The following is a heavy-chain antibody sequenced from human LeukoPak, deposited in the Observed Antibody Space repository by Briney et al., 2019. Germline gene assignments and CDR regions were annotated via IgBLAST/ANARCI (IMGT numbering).Heavy chain of an antibody. CDR3: ARYGSVKQCYYYYYMDV. Sequence: SGGSLRLSCAASGFTFDDYGMSWVRQAPGKGLEWVSGINWNGGSTGYADSVKGRFTISRDNAKNSLYLQMNSLRAEDTALYYCARYGSVKQCYYYYYMDVWGKGTTVTVSS. J-gene: IGHJ6*03. CDR2: INWNGGST. V-gene: IGHV3-20*04. CDR1: GFTFDDYG. D-gene: IGHD3-10*01.